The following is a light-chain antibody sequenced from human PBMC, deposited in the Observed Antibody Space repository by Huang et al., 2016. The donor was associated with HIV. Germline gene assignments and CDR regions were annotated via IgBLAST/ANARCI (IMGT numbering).Light chain of an antibody. CDR3: QQYGSSRIFT. V-gene: IGKV3-20*01. Sequence: EIVLTQSPGTLSLSPGERATLSCRASQSVSSSYLAWYQQKPGQAPRLLIYGASSRATGIPDRCSGSGSGTDFTLTSSRLEPEDFAVYYCQQYGSSRIFTFGPGTKVDIK. CDR2: GAS. J-gene: IGKJ3*01. CDR1: QSVSSSY.